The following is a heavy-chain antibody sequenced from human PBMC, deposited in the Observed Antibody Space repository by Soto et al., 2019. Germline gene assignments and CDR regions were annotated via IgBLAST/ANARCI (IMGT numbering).Heavy chain of an antibody. CDR1: GGSFSGYY. CDR3: ARNHDYGGFFDY. CDR2: IYYSGST. V-gene: IGHV4-30-4*08. D-gene: IGHD4-17*01. Sequence: PSETLSLTCAVYGGSFSGYYWSWIRQPPGKGLEWIGYIYYSGSTYYNPSLKSRVTISVDTSKNQFSLKLSSVTAADTAVYYCARNHDYGGFFDYWGQGTLVTVSS. J-gene: IGHJ4*02.